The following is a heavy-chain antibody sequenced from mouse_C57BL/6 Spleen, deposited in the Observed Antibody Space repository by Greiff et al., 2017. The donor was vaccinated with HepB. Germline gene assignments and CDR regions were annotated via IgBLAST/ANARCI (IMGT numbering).Heavy chain of an antibody. CDR1: GYSFTGYY. V-gene: IGHV1-42*01. J-gene: IGHJ2*01. CDR2: INPSTGGT. CDR3: ARFPDGYYLFDY. D-gene: IGHD2-3*01. Sequence: VQLQQSGPELVKPGASVKISCKASGYSFTGYYMNWVKQSPEKSLEWIGEINPSTGGTTYNQKFKAKATLTVDKSSSTAYMQLKSLTSEDSAVYYCARFPDGYYLFDYWGQGTTLTVSS.